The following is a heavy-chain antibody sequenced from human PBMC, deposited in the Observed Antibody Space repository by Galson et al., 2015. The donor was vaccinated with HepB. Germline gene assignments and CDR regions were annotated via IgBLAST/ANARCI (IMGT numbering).Heavy chain of an antibody. J-gene: IGHJ6*03. CDR2: ISSSSSTI. V-gene: IGHV3-48*01. Sequence: SLRLSCAASGFTFSSYSMNWVRQAPGKGLEWVSYISSSSSTIYYADSVKGRFTISRDNAKNSLYLQMNNLRAEDTAVYYCARAGYYGSGSYRYYYYYMDVWGKGTTVTVSS. CDR3: ARAGYYGSGSYRYYYYYMDV. CDR1: GFTFSSYS. D-gene: IGHD3-10*01.